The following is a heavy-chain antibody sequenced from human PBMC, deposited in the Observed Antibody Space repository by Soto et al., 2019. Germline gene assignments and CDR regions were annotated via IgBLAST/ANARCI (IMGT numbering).Heavy chain of an antibody. D-gene: IGHD2-15*01. CDR3: ARDRCYDGTCYSASDS. J-gene: IGHJ5*01. CDR2: ISTTSFTI. V-gene: IGHV3-48*02. Sequence: GGSLRLSCASSGFSFSTHNMDWVRQAPGKGPEWIAYISTTSFTIYYADSVKGRFTISRDNDRNPLYLEMNSLRDEDTAVYYCARDRCYDGTCYSASDSWGQGTLVTVSS. CDR1: GFSFSTHN.